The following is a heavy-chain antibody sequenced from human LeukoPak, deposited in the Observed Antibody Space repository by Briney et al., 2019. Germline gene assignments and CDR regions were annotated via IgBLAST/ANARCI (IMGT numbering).Heavy chain of an antibody. V-gene: IGHV4-34*01. Sequence: SETLSLTCAAYGGSFSGYYWSWIRQPPGKGLEWIGEINHSGSTNYNPSLKSRVTISVDTSKNQFSLKLSSVTAADTAVYYCARGVRPDYDFWSGYPYSYYFDYWGQGTLVTVSS. D-gene: IGHD3-3*01. CDR2: INHSGST. CDR3: ARGVRPDYDFWSGYPYSYYFDY. J-gene: IGHJ4*02. CDR1: GGSFSGYY.